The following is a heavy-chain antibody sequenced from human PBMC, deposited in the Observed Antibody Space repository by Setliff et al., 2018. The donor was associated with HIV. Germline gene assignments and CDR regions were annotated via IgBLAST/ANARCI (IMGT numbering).Heavy chain of an antibody. Sequence: PSETLSLTCTVPGGSINRSNYYWGWIRQPPRKGLEWIGTISYTGSTYYDPSLKSRVTISLDTSKNQFFLRLSSVTAPDTAIYYCARQTWEYYDTLTGYYRSPKNFDSWGQGTLVTVSS. CDR1: GGSINRSNYY. D-gene: IGHD3-9*01. CDR2: ISYTGST. CDR3: ARQTWEYYDTLTGYYRSPKNFDS. J-gene: IGHJ4*02. V-gene: IGHV4-39*01.